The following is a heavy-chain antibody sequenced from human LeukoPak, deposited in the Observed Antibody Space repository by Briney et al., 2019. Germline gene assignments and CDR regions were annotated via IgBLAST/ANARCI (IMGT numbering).Heavy chain of an antibody. CDR1: GYTFTSYD. Sequence: GASVKVSCKASGYTFTSYDINWVRQATGQGLEWMGWMNPNSGNTGYAQKFQGRVTITRNTSISTAYMELSSLRSEDTAVYYCARSYAAGALGYYYYYYMDVWGKGTTVTISS. CDR2: MNPNSGNT. D-gene: IGHD6-13*01. CDR3: ARSYAAGALGYYYYYYMDV. V-gene: IGHV1-8*03. J-gene: IGHJ6*03.